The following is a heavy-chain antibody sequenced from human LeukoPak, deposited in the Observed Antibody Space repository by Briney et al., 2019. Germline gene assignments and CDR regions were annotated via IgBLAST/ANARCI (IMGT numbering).Heavy chain of an antibody. Sequence: GGSLRLSCAASGFTFSSYAMSWVRQAPGKGLEWVSAISGSGGSTYYADSVKGRFTISRDNSKNTLYLQMNSLRAEDTAVYYCARDGPGYSSGWYYFDYWGQGTLVTVSS. CDR3: ARDGPGYSSGWYYFDY. D-gene: IGHD6-19*01. CDR2: ISGSGGST. J-gene: IGHJ4*02. V-gene: IGHV3-23*01. CDR1: GFTFSSYA.